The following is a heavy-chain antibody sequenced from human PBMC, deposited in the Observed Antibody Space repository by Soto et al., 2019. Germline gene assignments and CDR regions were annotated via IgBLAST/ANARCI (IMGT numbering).Heavy chain of an antibody. CDR1: GFTFSSYS. V-gene: IGHV3-21*01. D-gene: IGHD4-17*01. J-gene: IGHJ5*02. Sequence: GGSLRLSCAASGFTFSSYSMNWVRQAPGKGLEWVSSISSSSSYISYADSVKGRFTISRDNAKNSLFLQMNGLRAEDTAVYYCARGGADYGGPGDQWGQGTLVTVSS. CDR2: ISSSSSYI. CDR3: ARGGADYGGPGDQ.